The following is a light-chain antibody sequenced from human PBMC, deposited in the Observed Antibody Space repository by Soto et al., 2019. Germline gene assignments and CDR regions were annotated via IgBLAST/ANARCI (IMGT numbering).Light chain of an antibody. Sequence: DIQMTQSPSSLSASVGDRVTITCRASQSISSYLNWYQQKPGKAPKLLIYAASSLQSGVPSRFSGSGSGTDFTLTISSLQPEDFATYYCQQSYSTLTWTFGQGTKGEIK. CDR1: QSISSY. CDR2: AAS. J-gene: IGKJ1*01. V-gene: IGKV1-39*01. CDR3: QQSYSTLTWT.